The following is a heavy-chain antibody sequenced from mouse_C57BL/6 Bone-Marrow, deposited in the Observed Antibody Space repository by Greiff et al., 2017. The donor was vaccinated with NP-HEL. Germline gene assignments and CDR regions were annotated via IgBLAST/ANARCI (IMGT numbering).Heavy chain of an antibody. CDR2: LSSGSSTI. Sequence: EVQRVESGGGLVKPGGSLKLSCAASGFTFSDYGMHWVRQAPEKGLEWVAYLSSGSSTIYYADTVKGRFTISRDNAKNTLFLQMTSLRSEDTAMYYCARQYYYGRFYAMDYWGQGTSVTVSS. D-gene: IGHD1-1*01. J-gene: IGHJ4*01. V-gene: IGHV5-17*01. CDR1: GFTFSDYG. CDR3: ARQYYYGRFYAMDY.